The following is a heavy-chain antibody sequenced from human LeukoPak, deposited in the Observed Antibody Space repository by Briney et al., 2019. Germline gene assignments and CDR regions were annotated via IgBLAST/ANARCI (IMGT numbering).Heavy chain of an antibody. D-gene: IGHD2-2*01. CDR1: GFTFSSYG. CDR2: ISYDGSNK. Sequence: GGSLRLSCAASGFTFSSYGMHWVRQAPGKGLEWVAVISYDGSNKYYADSVKGRFTISRDNSKNTLYLQMNSLRAEDTAVYYCARDVEETSAVYYFDYWGQGTLVTVSS. V-gene: IGHV3-30*03. J-gene: IGHJ4*02. CDR3: ARDVEETSAVYYFDY.